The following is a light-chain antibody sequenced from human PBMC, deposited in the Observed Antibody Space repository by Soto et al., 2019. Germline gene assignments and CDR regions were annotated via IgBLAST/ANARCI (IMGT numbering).Light chain of an antibody. Sequence: QSALTQPASVSGSPGQSITISCTGTSSDVGRYNYVSWYQQHPGKAPKLMIYDVSNRPSGVSNRFSGSKSGDTASLTISGLQAEDEADYYCRSYTPSGTLSFGGGPQLTVL. V-gene: IGLV2-14*03. CDR2: DVS. CDR3: RSYTPSGTLS. CDR1: SSDVGRYNY. J-gene: IGLJ2*01.